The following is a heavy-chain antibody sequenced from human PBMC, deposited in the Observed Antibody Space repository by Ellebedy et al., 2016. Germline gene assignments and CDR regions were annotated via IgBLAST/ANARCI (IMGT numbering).Heavy chain of an antibody. CDR3: GSTTMIDDSWFDP. V-gene: IGHV4-38-2*02. CDR2: IYYSGST. J-gene: IGHJ5*02. CDR1: GYSISSGYY. D-gene: IGHD3-22*01. Sequence: SETLSLXXTVSGYSISSGYYWGWIRPPPGKGLEWIGSIYYSGSTYYNPSLKSRVTISVDTSKNQFSLKLSSVTAADTAVYYCGSTTMIDDSWFDPWGQGTLVTVSS.